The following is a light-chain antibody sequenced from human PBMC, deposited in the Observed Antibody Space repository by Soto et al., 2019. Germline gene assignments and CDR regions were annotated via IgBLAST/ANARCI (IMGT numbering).Light chain of an antibody. V-gene: IGKV1-8*01. CDR1: QTISSY. CDR3: QQYYDYPIT. Sequence: AIRMTQSPSSFSASTGDRVTITCRASQTISSYLAWYQQKPGKAPKLLIYAASNLQSGVPSRFSGSGSGTEFTLTISCLQSEDFATYYRQQYYDYPITFGQGTRLEIK. J-gene: IGKJ5*01. CDR2: AAS.